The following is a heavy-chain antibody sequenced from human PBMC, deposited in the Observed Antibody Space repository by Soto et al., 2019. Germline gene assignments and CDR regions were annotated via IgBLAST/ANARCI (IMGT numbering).Heavy chain of an antibody. J-gene: IGHJ4*02. CDR3: ARRIVSTETFDY. V-gene: IGHV4-59*08. CDR1: GGSRTGYD. Sequence: SETLSLTCSVAGGSRTGYDGSWILQPPGKGLEWIGFVYYTGIARYNPSLKSRVTISVDTSKNQFSLKLTSVTAADTAIYYCARRIVSTETFDYWGQGTLVTVSS. D-gene: IGHD5-12*01. CDR2: VYYTGIA.